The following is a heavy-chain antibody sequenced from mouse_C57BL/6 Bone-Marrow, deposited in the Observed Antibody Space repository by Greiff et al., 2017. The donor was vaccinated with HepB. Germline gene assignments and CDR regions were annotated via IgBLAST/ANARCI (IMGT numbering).Heavy chain of an antibody. D-gene: IGHD1-1*01. J-gene: IGHJ4*01. CDR1: GFTFSSYA. V-gene: IGHV5-9-1*02. CDR2: ISSGGDYI. CDR3: TRFITTVVAPHYYAMDY. Sequence: EVMLVESGEGLVKPGGSLKLSCAASGFTFSSYAMSWVRQTPEKRLEWVAYISSGGDYIYYADTVKGRFTISRDNARNTLYLQMSSLKSEDTAMYYCTRFITTVVAPHYYAMDYWGQGTSVTVSS.